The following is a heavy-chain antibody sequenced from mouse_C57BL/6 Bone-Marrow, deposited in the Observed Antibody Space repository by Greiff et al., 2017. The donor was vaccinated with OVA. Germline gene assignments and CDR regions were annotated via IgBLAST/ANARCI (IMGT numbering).Heavy chain of an antibody. V-gene: IGHV1-59*01. Sequence: VQLQQPGAELVRPGTSVKLSCKASGYTFTSYWMHWVKQRPGQGLEWIGVIDPSDSYTNYNQKFKGKATLTVDTSSSTAYMQLSSLTSEDSAVYYCARGDGYAMDYWGQGTSVTVSS. CDR2: IDPSDSYT. CDR3: ARGDGYAMDY. CDR1: GYTFTSYW. J-gene: IGHJ4*01.